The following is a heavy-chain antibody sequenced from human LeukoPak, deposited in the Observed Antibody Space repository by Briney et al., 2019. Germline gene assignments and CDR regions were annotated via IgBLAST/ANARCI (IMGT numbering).Heavy chain of an antibody. CDR3: AKPLIASRQDAFDI. CDR2: ISGSGGST. Sequence: GGSLRLSCAASGFTFSNYAMSWVRRAPGKGLEWVSLISGSGGSTYYADSVKGRFTISRDNSKNTLYLQMNSLRAEDTVLYYCAKPLIASRQDAFDIWGQGTMVTVSS. CDR1: GFTFSNYA. D-gene: IGHD2-8*01. J-gene: IGHJ3*02. V-gene: IGHV3-23*01.